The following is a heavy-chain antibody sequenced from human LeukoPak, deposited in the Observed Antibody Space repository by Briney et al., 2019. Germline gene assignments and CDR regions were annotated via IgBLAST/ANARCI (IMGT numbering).Heavy chain of an antibody. Sequence: PSGTLSLTCAVSGASISSIHWWTWVRQPPGKGLEWIGEIYHSGSANYNPSLKSRVTISVDASMNQFSLKLNSVTAADTAVYYCARDPGGGYKDDALDIWGQGTMVSVSS. CDR2: IYHSGSA. D-gene: IGHD3-16*01. CDR1: GASISSIHW. CDR3: ARDPGGGYKDDALDI. V-gene: IGHV4-4*02. J-gene: IGHJ3*02.